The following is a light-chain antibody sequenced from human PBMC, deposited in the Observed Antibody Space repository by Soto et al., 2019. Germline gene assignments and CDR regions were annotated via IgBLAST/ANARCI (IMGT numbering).Light chain of an antibody. J-gene: IGLJ1*01. V-gene: IGLV2-14*03. Sequence: QXALTQPASVSGSPGQSITISCTGTSSDIGSFNYVSWYQHHPGTAPKLIIYGVSNRPSGVSNRFSGSKSGNTASLTISGLQAEDEADYYCSSYTPTSTQVFGTGTKVTVL. CDR2: GVS. CDR1: SSDIGSFNY. CDR3: SSYTPTSTQV.